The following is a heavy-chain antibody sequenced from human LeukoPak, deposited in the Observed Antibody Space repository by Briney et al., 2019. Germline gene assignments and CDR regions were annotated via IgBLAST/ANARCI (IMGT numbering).Heavy chain of an antibody. J-gene: IGHJ4*02. CDR2: ISSSSSTI. CDR1: GFTFSSYS. Sequence: GGSLRLSCAASGFTFSSYSMNWVRQAPGKGLEWVSYISSSSSTIYYAGSVKGRFTISRDNAKNSLYLQMNSLRDEDTAVYYCARSFGRTRITIFGVVITYFDYWGQGTLVTVSS. D-gene: IGHD3-3*01. V-gene: IGHV3-48*02. CDR3: ARSFGRTRITIFGVVITYFDY.